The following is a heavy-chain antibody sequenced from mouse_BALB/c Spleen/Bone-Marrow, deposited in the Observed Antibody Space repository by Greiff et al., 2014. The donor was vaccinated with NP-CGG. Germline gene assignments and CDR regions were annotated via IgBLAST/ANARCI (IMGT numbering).Heavy chain of an antibody. J-gene: IGHJ4*01. CDR2: IYPGTGTT. V-gene: IGHV1S132*01. CDR3: TRDDNPPMGY. D-gene: IGHD1-3*01. Sequence: QVQLQQPGAELVRPGTSVKLSCKTSGYIFTSYWIHWVKQRSGRGLEWIARIYPGTGTTYYNEKFKGKATLTADKSSSTAYMQLSSLKSEDSAVYFCTRDDNPPMGYWGQGTSVTVSS. CDR1: GYIFTSYW.